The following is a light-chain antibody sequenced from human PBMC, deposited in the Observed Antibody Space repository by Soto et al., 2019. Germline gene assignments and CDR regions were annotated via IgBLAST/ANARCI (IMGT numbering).Light chain of an antibody. CDR1: QSVSSS. CDR3: QQYKDWPTP. CDR2: GAS. J-gene: IGKJ1*01. Sequence: EIVLTQSPATLSVSLGERATLSCRASQSVSSSVAWYQQKPGQAPRLLIYGASPRATGIPARFSGSGSGTEFTLTISSLQSEDFAFYYCQQYKDWPTPFGQGTKVEIK. V-gene: IGKV3-15*01.